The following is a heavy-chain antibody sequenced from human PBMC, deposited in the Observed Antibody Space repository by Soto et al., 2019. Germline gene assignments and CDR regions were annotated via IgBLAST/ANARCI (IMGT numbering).Heavy chain of an antibody. CDR1: GYSFSTYW. J-gene: IGHJ4*02. Sequence: EVQLVQSGAEVKKPGESLKISCKGSGYSFSTYWIGWVRQMAGKGLEWMGVIYPGDSDTRYSPTFQGQVTISADKSISTAYLQWSSLKASDTAMYYCARRVGSSGWYRLDYWGQGTLVTVSS. D-gene: IGHD6-19*01. CDR2: IYPGDSDT. V-gene: IGHV5-51*03. CDR3: ARRVGSSGWYRLDY.